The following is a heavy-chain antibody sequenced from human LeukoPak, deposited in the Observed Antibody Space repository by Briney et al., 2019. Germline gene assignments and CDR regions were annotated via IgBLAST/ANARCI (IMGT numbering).Heavy chain of an antibody. D-gene: IGHD1-26*01. CDR2: INPSGGST. CDR3: ARGGVGATTYVWFDP. CDR1: GYTFTNYY. V-gene: IGHV1-46*01. Sequence: VASVKVSCKASGYTFTNYYIHWVRQAPRQGGECMGLINPSGGSTSYAQKFQGRVTMTRDMSTSTVYMELSSLRSEDTAVYYCARGGVGATTYVWFDPWGQGTLVTVSS. J-gene: IGHJ5*02.